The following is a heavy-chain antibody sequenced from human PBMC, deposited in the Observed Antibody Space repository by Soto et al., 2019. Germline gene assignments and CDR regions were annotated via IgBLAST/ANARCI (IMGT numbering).Heavy chain of an antibody. Sequence: GPSVKVSCKASGGTFSSYAISWVRQAPGQGLEWMGGIIPIFGTANYAQKFQGRVTITADESTSTAYMELSSLRSEDTAVYYCARRRYSGYDSYYYYYGMDVWGQGTTVTVSS. V-gene: IGHV1-69*13. D-gene: IGHD5-12*01. J-gene: IGHJ6*02. CDR2: IIPIFGTA. CDR1: GGTFSSYA. CDR3: ARRRYSGYDSYYYYYGMDV.